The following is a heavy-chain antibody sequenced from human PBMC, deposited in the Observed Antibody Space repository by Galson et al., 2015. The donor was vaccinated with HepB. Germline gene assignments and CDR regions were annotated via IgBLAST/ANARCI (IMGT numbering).Heavy chain of an antibody. CDR2: ISAYNGNT. CDR3: ARESFAFDI. Sequence: SVKVSCKASGYTFTSYGISWVRQAPGQGLEWMGWISAYNGNTNYAQKFQGRVTITADESTSTAYMELSSLRSEDTAVYYCARESFAFDIWGQGTMVTVSS. J-gene: IGHJ3*02. V-gene: IGHV1-18*01. CDR1: GYTFTSYG.